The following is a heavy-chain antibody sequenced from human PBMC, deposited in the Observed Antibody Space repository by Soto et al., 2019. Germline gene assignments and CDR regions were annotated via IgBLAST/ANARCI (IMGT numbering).Heavy chain of an antibody. CDR1: GGSISSSNW. V-gene: IGHV4-4*02. Sequence: QVQLQESGPGLVKPSGTLSLTCAVSGGSISSSNWWSWVRQPPGKGLEWFGEIYHSGSNNYNPSRKSRVTISVDKAKNLFSLKLSSVTAADSAVYYCARMDYSNGFGYWGQGTLVTVSS. CDR2: IYHSGSN. D-gene: IGHD4-4*01. J-gene: IGHJ4*02. CDR3: ARMDYSNGFGY.